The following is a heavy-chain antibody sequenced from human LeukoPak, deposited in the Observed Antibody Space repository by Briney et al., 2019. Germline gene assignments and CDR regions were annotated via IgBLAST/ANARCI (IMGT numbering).Heavy chain of an antibody. CDR2: ISYDGSNK. CDR1: GFTFSSYG. Sequence: VGSLRLSCAASGFTFSSYGMHWVRQAPGKGLEWVAVISYDGSNKYYADSVKGRFTISRDNSKNTLYLQMNSLRAEDTAVYYCAKDLAAAGSLDPWGQGTLVTVSS. V-gene: IGHV3-30*18. J-gene: IGHJ5*02. D-gene: IGHD6-13*01. CDR3: AKDLAAAGSLDP.